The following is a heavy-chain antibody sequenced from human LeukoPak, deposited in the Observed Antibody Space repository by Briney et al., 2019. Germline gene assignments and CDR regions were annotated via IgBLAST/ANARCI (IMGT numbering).Heavy chain of an antibody. CDR3: ARGKQWLVHSY. D-gene: IGHD6-19*01. CDR2: IYYRGST. V-gene: IGHV4-61*01. J-gene: IGHJ4*02. Sequence: SETLSLTCTVSGGSVSSGSSYWSWIRQPPGKGLEWIGYIYYRGSTNYNPSLKSRVTISIDTSKNQFSLKLSSVTATDTAVYYCARGKQWLVHSYWGQGTLVTVSS. CDR1: GGSVSSGSSY.